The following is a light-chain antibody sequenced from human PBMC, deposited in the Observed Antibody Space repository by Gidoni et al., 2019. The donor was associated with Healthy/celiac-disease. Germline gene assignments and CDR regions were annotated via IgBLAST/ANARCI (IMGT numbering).Light chain of an antibody. CDR3: QQSYSTPPWT. CDR1: QSISSY. J-gene: IGKJ1*01. Sequence: DIQLPKSPSSLSASVADRVTSTCRAIQSISSYLNWYQQKPGKAPKLLIYAESSLQSGVASSWSGSGSGTDFTVTISSLQPEEYATYYCQQSYSTPPWTCXQXTKVDIK. CDR2: AES. V-gene: IGKV1-39*01.